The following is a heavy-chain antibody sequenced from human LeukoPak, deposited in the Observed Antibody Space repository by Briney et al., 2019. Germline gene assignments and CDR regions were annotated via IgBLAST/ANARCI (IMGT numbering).Heavy chain of an antibody. Sequence: ASVKVSCKASGYTFTSYYMHWVRQAPGQGLEWMGIINPSGGSTSYAQKFQGRVTMTRDTSTSTVYMELSSLRSEDAAVYYCARDASSGWIDYWGQGTLVTVSS. CDR1: GYTFTSYY. J-gene: IGHJ4*02. CDR3: ARDASSGWIDY. D-gene: IGHD6-19*01. CDR2: INPSGGST. V-gene: IGHV1-46*01.